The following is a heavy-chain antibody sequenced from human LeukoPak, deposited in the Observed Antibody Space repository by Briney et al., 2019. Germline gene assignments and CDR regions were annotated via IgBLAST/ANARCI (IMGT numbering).Heavy chain of an antibody. Sequence: SETLSLTCTVSGGSIRSGSHYWAWIRQPPGKGLEWIGSKYYSGSTYYNPSLENRVTISIDTSKNHFSLKLSSLSAADTSVYYCAKRDDSGGNLVDLWGQGTLVTVS. V-gene: IGHV4-39*02. CDR1: GGSIRSGSHY. CDR3: AKRDDSGGNLVDL. J-gene: IGHJ4*02. CDR2: KYYSGST. D-gene: IGHD3-22*01.